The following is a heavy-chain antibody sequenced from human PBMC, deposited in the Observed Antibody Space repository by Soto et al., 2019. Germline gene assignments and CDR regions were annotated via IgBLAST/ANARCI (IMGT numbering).Heavy chain of an antibody. D-gene: IGHD5-12*01. CDR1: GYTFTSYY. Sequence: ASVKVSCKASGYTFTSYYMLWVRQAPAQGLEWMGIINPSGGSTSYAQKFQGRVTMTRDTSTSTVYMELSSLRSEDTAVYYCARDTSATVEMATISYFDYWGQGTLVTVSS. CDR2: INPSGGST. CDR3: ARDTSATVEMATISYFDY. J-gene: IGHJ4*02. V-gene: IGHV1-46*01.